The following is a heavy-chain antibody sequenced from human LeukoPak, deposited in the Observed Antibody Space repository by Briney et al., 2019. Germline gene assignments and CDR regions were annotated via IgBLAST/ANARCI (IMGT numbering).Heavy chain of an antibody. V-gene: IGHV3-9*01. Sequence: GGSLRLSCAASGFTFDDYAMHWVRQAPGKGLEWVSGISWNSGSIGYADSVKGRFTISRDNAKNSLYLQMNSLRAEDTALYYCAKDSSGWTGYFDYWGQGTLVTVSS. D-gene: IGHD6-19*01. CDR3: AKDSSGWTGYFDY. CDR2: ISWNSGSI. J-gene: IGHJ4*02. CDR1: GFTFDDYA.